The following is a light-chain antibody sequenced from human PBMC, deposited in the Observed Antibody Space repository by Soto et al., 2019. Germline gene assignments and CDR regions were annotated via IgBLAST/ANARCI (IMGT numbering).Light chain of an antibody. V-gene: IGKV1-33*01. CDR1: QDISNY. J-gene: IGKJ3*01. CDR2: DAS. Sequence: DIQMTQSPSSLSASVGDRVTITCQASQDISNYLNWYQQKPGKAPKLLIYDASNLKTGVPSRFSGSGSGTHFTFTISSLQPEDIATYYCQQYDNLPPFTFGPGTKVDIK. CDR3: QQYDNLPPFT.